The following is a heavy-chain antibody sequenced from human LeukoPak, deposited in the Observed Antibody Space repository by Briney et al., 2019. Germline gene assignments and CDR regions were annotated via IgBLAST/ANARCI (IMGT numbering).Heavy chain of an antibody. CDR1: GVTFSSYA. J-gene: IGHJ4*02. Sequence: PGGSLRLSCAASGVTFSSYAMSWVRQAPGKGLEWVSVISGGGDSTYYADSVKGRFTISRDNSKNTLYLQMNSLRAEDTAVYYCAKNSGSYPWYFDYWGQGTLVTVSS. CDR2: ISGGGDST. V-gene: IGHV3-23*01. CDR3: AKNSGSYPWYFDY. D-gene: IGHD1-26*01.